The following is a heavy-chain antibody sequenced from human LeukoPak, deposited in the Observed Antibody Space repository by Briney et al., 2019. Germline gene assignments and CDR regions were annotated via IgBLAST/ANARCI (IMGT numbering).Heavy chain of an antibody. CDR1: GYSISSGIYY. CDR2: VFYGGST. V-gene: IGHV4-39*01. CDR3: AAGFDY. Sequence: PSETLSLTCAVSGYSISSGIYYWGWIRQPPGKGLEWIGSVFYGGSTYYNPSLKSRVTISVDTSENQFSLQLSFLTAADSAMYYCAAGFDYWGQGTLVTVSS. J-gene: IGHJ4*02.